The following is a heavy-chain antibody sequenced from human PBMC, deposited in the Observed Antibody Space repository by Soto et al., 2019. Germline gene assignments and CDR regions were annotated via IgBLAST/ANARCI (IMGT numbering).Heavy chain of an antibody. CDR1: GYTFSTYE. CDR2: INGGNGKS. CDR3: ARGGGGATFTHYYYYMDV. D-gene: IGHD1-26*01. V-gene: IGHV1-3*01. Sequence: ASVKVSCKASGYTFSTYEMHWVRQAPGQRPEWMGWINGGNGKSKYSETLQGRVTFTRDTSASTAYMELTSLRSEDTAVYYCARGGGGATFTHYYYYMDVWGTGTTVTVS. J-gene: IGHJ6*03.